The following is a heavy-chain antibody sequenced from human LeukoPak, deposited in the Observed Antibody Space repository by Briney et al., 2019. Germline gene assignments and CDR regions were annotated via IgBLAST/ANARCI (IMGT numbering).Heavy chain of an antibody. J-gene: IGHJ4*02. CDR1: GGTFSSYA. CDR2: IIPIFGTA. CDR3: ARLDVGGSYYFDY. V-gene: IGHV1-69*13. Sequence: SVKVSCKASGGTFSSYAISWVRQAPGQGLEWMGGIIPIFGTANYAQKFQGRVTITADESTSTAYMELSSLRSEDTAVYYCARLDVGGSYYFDYWGQGTLVTVSS. D-gene: IGHD1-26*01.